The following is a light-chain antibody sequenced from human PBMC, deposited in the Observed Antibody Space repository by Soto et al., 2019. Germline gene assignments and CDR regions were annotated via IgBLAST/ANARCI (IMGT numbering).Light chain of an antibody. CDR3: QQHNAWPLT. CDR1: QTVGTS. V-gene: IGKV3-15*01. J-gene: IGKJ4*01. Sequence: EIVLTQSPATLSVSPGERATLTCRASQTVGTSLAWYQQKPGQAPRLLIYVASTRATGVPSRFSGSGSGTEYARTISSLQSEDFAVYYCQQHNAWPLTFGGGTKVEIK. CDR2: VAS.